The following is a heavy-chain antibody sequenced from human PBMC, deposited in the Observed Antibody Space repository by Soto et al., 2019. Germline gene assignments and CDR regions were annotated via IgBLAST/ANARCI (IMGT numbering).Heavy chain of an antibody. Sequence: QGQLVQSGAEVKKPGASVKVSYTASGYTFTRYGISWVRQAPGQGLEWMGWISGYNGDTNYAQKFQGRVTMTIDTSTSTAYMELRSLTSDDTPVYYCAKNGQPPYYYYGMDVWGQGTTVTVSS. CDR2: ISGYNGDT. CDR3: AKNGQPPYYYYGMDV. CDR1: GYTFTRYG. V-gene: IGHV1-18*01. J-gene: IGHJ6*02. D-gene: IGHD2-8*01.